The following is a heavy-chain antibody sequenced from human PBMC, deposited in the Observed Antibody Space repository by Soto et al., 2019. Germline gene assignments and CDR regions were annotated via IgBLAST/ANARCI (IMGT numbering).Heavy chain of an antibody. J-gene: IGHJ5*02. Sequence: PSETLSLTCTVSGGSISSYYWSWIRQPPGKGLEWIGYIYYSGSTNYNPSLKSRVTISVDTSKKQFSLKLSSVTAADTAVYYCARRTFTMARGGDAWFDPWGQGTMVTVYS. CDR2: IYYSGST. CDR3: ARRTFTMARGGDAWFDP. D-gene: IGHD3-10*01. V-gene: IGHV4-59*01. CDR1: GGSISSYY.